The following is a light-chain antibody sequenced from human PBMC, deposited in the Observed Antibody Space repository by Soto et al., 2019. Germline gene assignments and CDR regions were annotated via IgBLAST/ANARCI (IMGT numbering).Light chain of an antibody. CDR3: QHHNSYPLT. V-gene: IGKV1-9*01. CDR2: AAS. Sequence: DIQLTQSPSFLSASVGDRVTITCRASQGISSYLAWYQQKPGKAPKLLIYAASTLQSGVPSRFSGSRSGTDFTLTVSSLQTEYCAHYDYQHHNSYPLTFGGGTKVESK. J-gene: IGKJ4*01. CDR1: QGISSY.